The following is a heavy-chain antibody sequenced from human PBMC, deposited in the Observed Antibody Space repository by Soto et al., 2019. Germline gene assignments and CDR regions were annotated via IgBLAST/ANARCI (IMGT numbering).Heavy chain of an antibody. Sequence: EEQVVESGGGLVQHRRSLRLSCAASGFIFDDYAMQWVRQAPGKGLEWVSGISWNSASIGYADSVKGRFTISRDNAQNSVYLEMYSVKVEGTALYYCAKDLRYRASSYYGMDVWGQGTTVNVSS. CDR2: ISWNSASI. CDR1: GFIFDDYA. CDR3: AKDLRYRASSYYGMDV. D-gene: IGHD1-26*01. J-gene: IGHJ6*02. V-gene: IGHV3-9*01.